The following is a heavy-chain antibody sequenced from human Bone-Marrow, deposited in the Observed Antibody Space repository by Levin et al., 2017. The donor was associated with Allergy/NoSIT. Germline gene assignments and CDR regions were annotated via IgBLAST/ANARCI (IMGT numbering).Heavy chain of an antibody. CDR2: MYHTGTI. CDR1: GFSITSDHS. V-gene: IGHV4-38-2*02. J-gene: IGHJ3*01. D-gene: IGHD3-22*01. Sequence: SETLSLTCDVSGFSITSDHSWGWIRQSPGTGLEWIGSMYHTGTIYYNPSLKSRVTKSRDTSKNQFSRNRSSVTAADTAVYYCVRERVGYFDVWGQGIMVTVSA. CDR3: VRERVGYFDV.